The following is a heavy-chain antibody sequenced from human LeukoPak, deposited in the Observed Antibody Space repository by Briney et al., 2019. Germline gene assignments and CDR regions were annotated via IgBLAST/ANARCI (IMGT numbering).Heavy chain of an antibody. Sequence: SETLSLTCTVSGGSISSYYWSWIQQPPGKGLEWIGYIYYSGSTNYNPSLKSRVTISVDTSKNQFSLKLSSVTAADTAVYYCARHLDSSSWLFDYWGQGTLVTVSS. V-gene: IGHV4-59*08. CDR3: ARHLDSSSWLFDY. CDR2: IYYSGST. D-gene: IGHD6-13*01. CDR1: GGSISSYY. J-gene: IGHJ4*02.